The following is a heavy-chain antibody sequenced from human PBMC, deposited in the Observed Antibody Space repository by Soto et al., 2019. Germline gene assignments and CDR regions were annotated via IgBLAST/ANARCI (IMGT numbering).Heavy chain of an antibody. CDR1: GYPFTSYG. Sequence: QVQLVQSGAEVKKPGASVKVSCKTSGYPFTSYGINWVRQAPGQGPEWRGWISAYNGKTSYTQKFQGRVTMTTDTSTSTAYMELRSLRSDDTALYYCARDRLIAVTGLLHYWGPGTLVTVSS. CDR2: ISAYNGKT. V-gene: IGHV1-18*01. D-gene: IGHD6-19*01. J-gene: IGHJ4*02. CDR3: ARDRLIAVTGLLHY.